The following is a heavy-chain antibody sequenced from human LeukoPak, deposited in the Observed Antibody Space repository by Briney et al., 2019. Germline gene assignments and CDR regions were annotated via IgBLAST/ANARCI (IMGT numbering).Heavy chain of an antibody. Sequence: GGSLRLSCAASGFTFSSYGMHWVRQAPGKGLAWVAFIRYDGSNKYYADSVKGRFTISRDNSKNTLYLQMNSLRAEDTAVYYCAKDRYYGSGSYCLDVWGQGTTVTVSS. J-gene: IGHJ6*02. D-gene: IGHD3-10*01. CDR2: IRYDGSNK. V-gene: IGHV3-30*02. CDR3: AKDRYYGSGSYCLDV. CDR1: GFTFSSYG.